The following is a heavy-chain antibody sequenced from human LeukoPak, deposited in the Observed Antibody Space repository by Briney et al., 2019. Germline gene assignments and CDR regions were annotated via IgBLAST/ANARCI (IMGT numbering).Heavy chain of an antibody. J-gene: IGHJ5*02. CDR1: GGSISSHY. D-gene: IGHD3-10*01. Sequence: SETLSLTCTVSGGSISSHYWSWIRQPPGKGLEWIGYINYSGSTYYNPSLKSRVTISVDTSKNQFSLKLTSVTAADTAVYYCARYGSGSTWFDPWGRGTLVTVSS. CDR2: INYSGST. V-gene: IGHV4-59*08. CDR3: ARYGSGSTWFDP.